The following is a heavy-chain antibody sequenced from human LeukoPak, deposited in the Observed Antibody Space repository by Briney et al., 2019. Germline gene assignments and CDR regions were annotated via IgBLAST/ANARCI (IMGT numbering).Heavy chain of an antibody. Sequence: GGSLRLSCVTSGFTARGNNMGWVRQAPGKGPMWVSRICPDGTVTNYADSVKARFIISRDNARNTVYLQMNSLRVEDTAVYYCVRDFRSADYWGQGTLVTVSS. V-gene: IGHV3-74*01. J-gene: IGHJ4*02. CDR1: GFTARGNN. CDR3: VRDFRSADY. CDR2: ICPDGTVT.